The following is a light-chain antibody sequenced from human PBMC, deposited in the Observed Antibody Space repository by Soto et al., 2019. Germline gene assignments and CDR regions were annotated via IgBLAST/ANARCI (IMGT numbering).Light chain of an antibody. CDR3: QQSYSTLWT. CDR1: QSISSY. CDR2: GAS. J-gene: IGKJ1*01. Sequence: QLTQSPSSRFASVGKGVPIISLASQSISSYLHWYQQKPGKAPKLLIYGASSLQRGVPSRFSGSGSGTDFTLTISSLQPEDFATYYCQQSYSTLWTFGQGTKV. V-gene: IGKV1-39*01.